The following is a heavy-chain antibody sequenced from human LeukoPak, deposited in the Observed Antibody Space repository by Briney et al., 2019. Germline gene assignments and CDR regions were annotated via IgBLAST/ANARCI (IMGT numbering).Heavy chain of an antibody. V-gene: IGHV3-33*01. CDR2: IWHDETNK. Sequence: GGSLRLSCAASGITFSAFGMHWVRQAPGKGLEWVAVIWHDETNKYYADSVKGRFTISRDNSKNTLYLQMDSLRVEDTAVYYCARGRVVAAAPHWFFDLWGRGTLVTVSS. D-gene: IGHD2-15*01. CDR3: ARGRVVAAAPHWFFDL. J-gene: IGHJ2*01. CDR1: GITFSAFG.